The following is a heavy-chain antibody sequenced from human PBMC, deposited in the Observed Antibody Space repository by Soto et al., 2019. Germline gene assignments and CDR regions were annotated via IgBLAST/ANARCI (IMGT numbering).Heavy chain of an antibody. J-gene: IGHJ4*02. CDR3: ARGRKLGYSGYDFFDY. CDR2: IYYSGST. V-gene: IGHV4-31*03. D-gene: IGHD5-12*01. Sequence: QVQLQESGPGLVKPSQTLSLTCTVSGGSISSGGYYWSWIRQHPGKGLEWIGYIYYSGSTYYNPSLKSRVTISVDTSTNQFSLKLRSVTAADTAVYYCARGRKLGYSGYDFFDYWGQGTLVTVSS. CDR1: GGSISSGGYY.